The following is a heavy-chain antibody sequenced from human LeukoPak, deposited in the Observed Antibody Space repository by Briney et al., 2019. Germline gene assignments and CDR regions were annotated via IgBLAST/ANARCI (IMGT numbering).Heavy chain of an antibody. D-gene: IGHD5-24*01. J-gene: IGHJ5*02. CDR2: IFSSGSS. CDR3: ARHRGAVRWLQFRGWFDP. Sequence: PSETLSLTCTVSGDSISNDNYYWNWIRQPAGKGLEWIGRIFSSGSSIYNPSLKSRVTMSVDTSKNQFTLKLNSVTAADTAVYYCARHRGAVRWLQFRGWFDPWGQGTLVTVSS. CDR1: GDSISNDNYY. V-gene: IGHV4-61*02.